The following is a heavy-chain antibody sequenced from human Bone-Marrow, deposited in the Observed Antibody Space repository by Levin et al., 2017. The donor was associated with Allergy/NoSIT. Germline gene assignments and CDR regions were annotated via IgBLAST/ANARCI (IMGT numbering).Heavy chain of an antibody. CDR2: IYSDGST. J-gene: IGHJ4*02. Sequence: SWVRQAPGKGLEWVSVIYSDGSTYYGDSVKGRFTIARDNSRNTLYLQMNSLRVEDTAVYYCARDDGSWGQGTLVTVSS. D-gene: IGHD5-24*01. V-gene: IGHV3-53*05. CDR3: ARDDGS.